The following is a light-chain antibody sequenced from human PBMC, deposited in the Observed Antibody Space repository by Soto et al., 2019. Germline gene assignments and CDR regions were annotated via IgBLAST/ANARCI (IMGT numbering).Light chain of an antibody. V-gene: IGKV3-20*01. CDR2: GAS. CDR3: QQYVTSPWT. Sequence: EIVLTQSPGTLSLSPGESVTLSCRASQLFSSNLAWYQRRPGQAPRLLIYGASSRATGIPDRFSGSGSGTDFTLSISRLEPEDFAVYYCQQYVTSPWTFGQGTKVDNK. J-gene: IGKJ1*01. CDR1: QLFSSN.